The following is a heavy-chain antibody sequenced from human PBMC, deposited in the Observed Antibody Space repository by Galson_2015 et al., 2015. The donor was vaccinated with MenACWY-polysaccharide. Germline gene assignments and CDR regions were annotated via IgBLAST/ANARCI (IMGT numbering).Heavy chain of an antibody. CDR2: ISYDGSNK. CDR1: GFTFSSYA. D-gene: IGHD3-10*01. J-gene: IGHJ4*02. CDR3: ASPLWFGELLYH. V-gene: IGHV3-30-3*01. Sequence: SLRLPCAASGFTFSSYAMHWVRQAPGKGLEWVAVISYDGSNKYYADSVKGRFTISRDNSKNTLYLQMNSLRAEDTAVYYCASPLWFGELLYHWGQGTLVTVSS.